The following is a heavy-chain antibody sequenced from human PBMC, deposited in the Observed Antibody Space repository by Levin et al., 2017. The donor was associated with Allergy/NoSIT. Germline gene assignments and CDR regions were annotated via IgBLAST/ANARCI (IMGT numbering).Heavy chain of an antibody. Sequence: HAGGSLRLSCAASGFTFSSYWMHWVRQAPGKGLVWVSRINSDGSSTSYADSVKGRFTISRDNAKNTLYLQMNSLRAEDTAVYYCARGLSPPYGSGSYYTDYWGQGTLVTVSS. CDR2: INSDGSST. CDR3: ARGLSPPYGSGSYYTDY. J-gene: IGHJ4*02. V-gene: IGHV3-74*01. D-gene: IGHD3-10*01. CDR1: GFTFSSYW.